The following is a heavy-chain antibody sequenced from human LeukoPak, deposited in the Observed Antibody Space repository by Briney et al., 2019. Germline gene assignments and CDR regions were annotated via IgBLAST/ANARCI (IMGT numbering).Heavy chain of an antibody. D-gene: IGHD2-21*02. J-gene: IGHJ4*02. V-gene: IGHV1-2*06. CDR2: INPNSGGT. CDR3: ARDVGTDVVVTDDYYFDY. CDR1: GYTFTGYY. Sequence: ASVKVSCKASGYTFTGYYMHWVRQAPGQGLEWMGRINPNSGGTNYAQKFQGRVTMTRDTSISTAYMELSRLRSDDTAVYYCARDVGTDVVVTDDYYFDYWGQRTLVTVSS.